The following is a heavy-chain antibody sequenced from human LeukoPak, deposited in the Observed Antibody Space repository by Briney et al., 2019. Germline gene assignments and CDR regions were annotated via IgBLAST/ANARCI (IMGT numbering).Heavy chain of an antibody. D-gene: IGHD6-19*01. CDR1: GGSFRGYY. CDR3: ARGRGSSGWSEFDY. Sequence: TSETLSLTCAVYGGSFRGYYWSWIRQPPGKGREWIGEINHSGSTNYNPSLKSRVTISVDTSKNQFSLKLSSVTAADTAVYYCARGRGSSGWSEFDYWGQGTLVTVSS. J-gene: IGHJ4*02. CDR2: INHSGST. V-gene: IGHV4-34*01.